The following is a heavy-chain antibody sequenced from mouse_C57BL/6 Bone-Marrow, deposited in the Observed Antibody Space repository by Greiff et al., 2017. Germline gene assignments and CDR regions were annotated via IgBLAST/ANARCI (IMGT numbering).Heavy chain of an antibody. CDR3: ARDGQGYFDV. CDR2: IDPSVSET. CDR1: GYTFTGDC. Sequence: QVQLQQPGAELVRPGSSVKLSCTASGYTFTGDCIHWVKQRPIQGLEWIGNIDPSVSETHYNQKFKDKATVTEDKSSSTAYLQRSSLTSEDPAVYYCARDGQGYFDVWGTGTTVTVSS. V-gene: IGHV1-52*01. J-gene: IGHJ1*03. D-gene: IGHD1-2*01.